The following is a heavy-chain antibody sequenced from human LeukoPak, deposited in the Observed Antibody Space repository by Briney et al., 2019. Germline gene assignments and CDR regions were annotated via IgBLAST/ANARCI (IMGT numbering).Heavy chain of an antibody. CDR2: ISYDGSNK. Sequence: GRSLRLSCAASGFTFSSYGMHWVRQAPGKGLEWVAVISYDGSNKYYADSVKGRLTISRDNSKNTLYLQMNSLRAEDTAVYYCAKDARGYYDYWGQGTLVTVSS. D-gene: IGHD6-6*01. V-gene: IGHV3-30*18. J-gene: IGHJ4*02. CDR3: AKDARGYYDY. CDR1: GFTFSSYG.